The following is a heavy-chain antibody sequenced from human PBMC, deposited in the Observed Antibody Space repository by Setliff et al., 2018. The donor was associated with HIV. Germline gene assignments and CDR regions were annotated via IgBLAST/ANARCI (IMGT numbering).Heavy chain of an antibody. Sequence: SLRLSCAASGFTFSSYAMHWVRQAPGKGLEWVAVISYDGSNKYYADSVKGRFTISRDDSKNTLYLQMNSLRAEDTAVYYCARGARLYYDILTGYPDAFDIWGQGTMVTVS. CDR2: ISYDGSNK. V-gene: IGHV3-30*04. J-gene: IGHJ3*02. D-gene: IGHD3-9*01. CDR1: GFTFSSYA. CDR3: ARGARLYYDILTGYPDAFDI.